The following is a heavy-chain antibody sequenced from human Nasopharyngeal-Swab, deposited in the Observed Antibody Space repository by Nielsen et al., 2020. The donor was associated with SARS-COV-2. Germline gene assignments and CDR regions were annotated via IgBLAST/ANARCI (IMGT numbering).Heavy chain of an antibody. CDR3: ARGKDGVYYYYGMDV. J-gene: IGHJ6*02. Sequence: GRPLRLSCVASGFNFHTYALHWVRQAPGKGLEWVAIISYDGSNQFYADSVKGRFTVSRDNSKNTLYLQMSSLTREDTAIYYCARGKDGVYYYYGMDVWGQGTTVTVSS. D-gene: IGHD4-17*01. CDR1: GFNFHTYA. V-gene: IGHV3-30*04. CDR2: ISYDGSNQ.